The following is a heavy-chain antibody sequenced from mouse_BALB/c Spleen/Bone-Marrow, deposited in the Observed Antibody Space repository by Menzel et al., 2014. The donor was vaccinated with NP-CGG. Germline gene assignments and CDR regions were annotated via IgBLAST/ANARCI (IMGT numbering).Heavy chain of an antibody. CDR1: GYAFTNYL. Sequence: QVQLKQSGAELVRPGTSVKVSCKASGYAFTNYLIEWVKQRPGQGLEWIGVINPGSDATDYSEKFKGKATLTADKSSSTAYMQPSSLTSDDSAVYFCARCLTGTSAMDYWGQGTSVTVSS. D-gene: IGHD4-1*01. J-gene: IGHJ4*01. CDR3: ARCLTGTSAMDY. CDR2: INPGSDAT. V-gene: IGHV1-54*01.